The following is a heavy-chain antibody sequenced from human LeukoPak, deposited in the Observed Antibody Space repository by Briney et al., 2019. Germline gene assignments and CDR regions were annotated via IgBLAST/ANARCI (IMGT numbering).Heavy chain of an antibody. V-gene: IGHV3-9*01. CDR3: AKDKSEQLVQYYVDY. CDR2: ISWNSGSI. D-gene: IGHD6-6*01. Sequence: PGRSLRLSWAASGFTFDDYAMHWVRQAPGKGLEWVSGISWNSGSIGYADSVKGRFTISRDNAKNSLYLQMNSLRAEDTALYYCAKDKSEQLVQYYVDYWGQGTLVTVSS. J-gene: IGHJ4*02. CDR1: GFTFDDYA.